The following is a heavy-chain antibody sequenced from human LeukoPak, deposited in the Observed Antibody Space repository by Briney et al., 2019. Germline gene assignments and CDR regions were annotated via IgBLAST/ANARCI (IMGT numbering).Heavy chain of an antibody. D-gene: IGHD4-11*01. Sequence: PGGSLRLSCAASGFTFSSYAMSWVRQAPGKGLEWVSAISGSGGSTYYADSVKGRFTISRDNSKNTLYLQMNSLRAEDTAVYYCAKVFGPSNTYHGIHWGQGTLVTVSS. CDR1: GFTFSSYA. CDR3: AKVFGPSNTYHGIH. V-gene: IGHV3-23*01. J-gene: IGHJ4*02. CDR2: ISGSGGST.